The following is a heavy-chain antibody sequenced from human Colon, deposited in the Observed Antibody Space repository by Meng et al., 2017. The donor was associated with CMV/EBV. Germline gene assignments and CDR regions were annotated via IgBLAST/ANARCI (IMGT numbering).Heavy chain of an antibody. V-gene: IGHV4-31*03. Sequence: CTVSGGSIRSGGYYWSWIRQHPGKGLEWIGYLYYTGRTYYHPSLKSRVVISGDTSKNQFSLKLSSVTAADTAVYFCARDPGSGPDYWGQGTLVTVSS. J-gene: IGHJ4*02. CDR1: GGSIRSGGYY. CDR2: LYYTGRT. CDR3: ARDPGSGPDY. D-gene: IGHD2-15*01.